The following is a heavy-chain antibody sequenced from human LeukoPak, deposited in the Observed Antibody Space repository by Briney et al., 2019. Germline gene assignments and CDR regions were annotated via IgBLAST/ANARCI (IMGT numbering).Heavy chain of an antibody. CDR3: ASNSTDKGWFDP. V-gene: IGHV4-34*01. D-gene: IGHD1-14*01. J-gene: IGHJ5*02. Sequence: SETLSLTCAVYGGSFSGYYWSWVRQPPGKGLEWIGEINHSGSTNYNPSLKSRVTISVDTSKNEYSLKLSSGPAADTAVYYCASNSTDKGWFDPWGQGTLVTVSS. CDR2: INHSGST. CDR1: GGSFSGYY.